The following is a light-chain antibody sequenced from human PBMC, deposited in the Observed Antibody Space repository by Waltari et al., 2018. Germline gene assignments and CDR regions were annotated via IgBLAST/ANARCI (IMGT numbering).Light chain of an antibody. CDR1: SSDVGRYNY. V-gene: IGLV2-8*01. Sequence: SCTGTSSDVGRYNYVSWYQQHPGKAPKLMIYEVSKRPSGVPARLSGSKSGNTASLTVSGLQAEDEADYYCSSYAGSNNVVFGGGTKLTVL. CDR2: EVS. CDR3: SSYAGSNNVV. J-gene: IGLJ2*01.